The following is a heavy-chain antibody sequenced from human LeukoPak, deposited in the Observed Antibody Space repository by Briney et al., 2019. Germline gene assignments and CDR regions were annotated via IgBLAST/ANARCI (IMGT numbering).Heavy chain of an antibody. J-gene: IGHJ6*04. CDR3: ARGSVMDV. Sequence: PSETLSLTCTVSGGSISSSSYYWGWIRQPPGKGLEWIGYIYYSGSTNYNPSLKSRVTISVDTSKNQFSLKLSSVTAADTAVYYCARGSVMDVWGKGTTVTVSS. V-gene: IGHV4-61*05. CDR2: IYYSGST. D-gene: IGHD2-15*01. CDR1: GGSISSSSYY.